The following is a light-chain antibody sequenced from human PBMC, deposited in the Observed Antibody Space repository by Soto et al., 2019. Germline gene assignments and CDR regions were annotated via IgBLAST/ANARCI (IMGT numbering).Light chain of an antibody. CDR1: SSNIGSNS. Sequence: QSVLTQPPSASGTPGQRVTISCSGTSSNIGSNSVIWYQQLPGTAPKLLIYNNNHRPSGVPDRFSGSKSGTTASLAISGLQSEDEADYYCAAWDDSMNGPVFGGGTKLTVL. CDR2: NNN. V-gene: IGLV1-44*01. J-gene: IGLJ3*02. CDR3: AAWDDSMNGPV.